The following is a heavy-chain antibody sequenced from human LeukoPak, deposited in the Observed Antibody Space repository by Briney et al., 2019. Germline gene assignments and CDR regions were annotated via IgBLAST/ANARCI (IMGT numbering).Heavy chain of an antibody. CDR1: GYTFTSYD. D-gene: IGHD6-13*01. V-gene: IGHV1-8*03. CDR2: MNPNSGNT. Sequence: ASVKVSCKASGYTFTSYDINWVRQATGQGLEWMGWMNPNSGNTGYAQKFQGRVTITRNTSISTAYMELSSLRSEDTAVYYCARGRVLRVGGYSSRKGYYYMDVWGKGTTVTVSS. J-gene: IGHJ6*03. CDR3: ARGRVLRVGGYSSRKGYYYMDV.